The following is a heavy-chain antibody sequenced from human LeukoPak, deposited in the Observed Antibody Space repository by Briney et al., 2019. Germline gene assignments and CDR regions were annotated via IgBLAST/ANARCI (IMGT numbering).Heavy chain of an antibody. Sequence: SETLSLTCTVSGASIRSYYWSWIRQPPGNGLEWIAYMYYTESPNYNPSLKSRVSMSGDSPRNQFSLKLNSVTAADTAVYYCARSYDTNNRQRFDYWGQGILVTVSP. J-gene: IGHJ4*02. V-gene: IGHV4-59*08. CDR2: MYYTESP. CDR1: GASIRSYY. D-gene: IGHD3-10*01. CDR3: ARSYDTNNRQRFDY.